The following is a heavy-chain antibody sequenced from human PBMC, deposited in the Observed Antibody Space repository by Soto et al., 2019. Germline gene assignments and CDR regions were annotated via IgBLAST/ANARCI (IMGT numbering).Heavy chain of an antibody. D-gene: IGHD2-21*02. CDR1: DGSISNFY. Sequence: SETLSLTCTVSDGSISNFYWSWIRQPPGKGLEWIGYISSSGNTNYNPSLKSRVILSVDTSKNHFSLTLRSVTAADSAMYYCASVIGGDSEYYFDFWGQGALVTVSS. CDR3: ASVIGGDSEYYFDF. CDR2: ISSSGNT. V-gene: IGHV4-59*08. J-gene: IGHJ4*02.